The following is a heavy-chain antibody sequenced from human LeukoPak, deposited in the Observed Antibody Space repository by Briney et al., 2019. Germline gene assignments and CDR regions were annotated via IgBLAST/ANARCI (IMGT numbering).Heavy chain of an antibody. CDR2: ISNSGGTP. CDR1: GFTFNSYA. Sequence: GGSLRLSCADSGFTFNSYAMSWVRQAPGRGLQWVSGISNSGGTPYYADSVKGRFTISRDNSKNTLYLQMKNLRPEDTAVYYCARDFGILSGYADYWGQGTLVTVSS. J-gene: IGHJ4*02. CDR3: ARDFGILSGYADY. D-gene: IGHD3-3*01. V-gene: IGHV3-23*01.